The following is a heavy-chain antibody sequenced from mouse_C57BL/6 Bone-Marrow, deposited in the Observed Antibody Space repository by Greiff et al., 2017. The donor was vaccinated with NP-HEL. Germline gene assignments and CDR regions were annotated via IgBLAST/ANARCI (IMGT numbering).Heavy chain of an antibody. D-gene: IGHD1-1*01. CDR2: IYPGDGDT. Sequence: VQLQQSGAELVKPGASVKISCKASGYAFSSYWMNWVKQRPGKGLEWIGQIYPGDGDTNYNGKFKGKATLTADKSSSTAYMQLSSLTSEDSAVYFCARSYYGSSYEAYWGQGTLVTVSA. CDR1: GYAFSSYW. V-gene: IGHV1-80*01. CDR3: ARSYYGSSYEAY. J-gene: IGHJ3*01.